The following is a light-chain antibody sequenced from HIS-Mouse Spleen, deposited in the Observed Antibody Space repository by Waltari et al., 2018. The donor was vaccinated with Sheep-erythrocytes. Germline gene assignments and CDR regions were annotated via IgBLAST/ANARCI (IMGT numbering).Light chain of an antibody. V-gene: IGLV3-1*01. CDR2: QDS. CDR1: TLGEKY. Sequence: SYELTQPPSVSVSPGQTASITCPGETLGEKYACWYQQKPGQSPVLVIYQDSKRPSGIPERFSGSNSGNTATLTISGTQAMDEADYYCQAWDSSTAVFGGGTKLTVL. CDR3: QAWDSSTAV. J-gene: IGLJ2*01.